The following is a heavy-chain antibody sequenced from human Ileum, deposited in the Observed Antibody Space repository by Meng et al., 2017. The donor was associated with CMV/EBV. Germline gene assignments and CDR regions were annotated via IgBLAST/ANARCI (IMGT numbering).Heavy chain of an antibody. Sequence: GGSLRLSCAASGFSFSDYGMHWVRQAPGKGLEWVAFIRYDGSNKYYADSVKGRFIISRDNSKNTLSLQMNSLRADDTAVYYCAKRQPLRNADIVVEPAANHFDYWGQGTLVTVSS. CDR1: GFSFSDYG. D-gene: IGHD2-2*01. CDR3: AKRQPLRNADIVVEPAANHFDY. J-gene: IGHJ4*02. V-gene: IGHV3-30*02. CDR2: IRYDGSNK.